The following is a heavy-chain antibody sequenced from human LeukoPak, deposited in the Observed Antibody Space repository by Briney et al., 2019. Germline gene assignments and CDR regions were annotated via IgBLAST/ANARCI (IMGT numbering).Heavy chain of an antibody. CDR2: FYYSGST. Sequence: SETLSLTCTVSGGSISSSSYWGWIRQPPGKGLEWIGSFYYSGSTYYNPSLKSRVAISVDMSKNQFSLRLTSVTAADTAVYYCARRPSPADAFDIWGQGTKVTVSS. V-gene: IGHV4-39*01. J-gene: IGHJ3*02. CDR1: GGSISSSSY. CDR3: ARRPSPADAFDI.